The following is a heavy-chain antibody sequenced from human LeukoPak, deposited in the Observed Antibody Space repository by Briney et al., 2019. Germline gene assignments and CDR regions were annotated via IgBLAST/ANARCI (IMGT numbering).Heavy chain of an antibody. V-gene: IGHV3-23*01. CDR3: AKGGIQLWSKPDY. D-gene: IGHD5-18*01. Sequence: GGSLRLSCAASGFTFSSYAMSWVRQAPGKGLERVSAISGSGGSTYYADYVKGRFTISRDNSKNTLYLQMNSLRAEDTAVYYCAKGGIQLWSKPDYWGQGTLVTVSS. CDR1: GFTFSSYA. CDR2: ISGSGGST. J-gene: IGHJ4*02.